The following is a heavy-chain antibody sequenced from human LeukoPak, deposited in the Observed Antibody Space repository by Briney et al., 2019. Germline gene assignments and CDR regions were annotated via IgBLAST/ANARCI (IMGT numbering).Heavy chain of an antibody. Sequence: GGSLRLSCAASGFTFSNFWMSWVRQPPGKGLEWVANIKKDGSEEYYVDSVKGRFTITKNNAKNPLFLQMNSLGAEDTAVYFCARNDKGAFDIWGQGTMVTVSS. D-gene: IGHD3-9*01. CDR3: ARNDKGAFDI. J-gene: IGHJ3*02. CDR2: IKKDGSEE. V-gene: IGHV3-7*04. CDR1: GFTFSNFW.